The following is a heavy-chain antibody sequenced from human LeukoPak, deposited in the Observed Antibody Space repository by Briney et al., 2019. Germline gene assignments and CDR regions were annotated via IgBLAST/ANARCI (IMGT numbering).Heavy chain of an antibody. CDR2: ISGSGGST. CDR1: GFTFSSYA. CDR3: AKDGDYDFWSGPIDAFDI. V-gene: IGHV3-23*01. J-gene: IGHJ3*02. Sequence: GGSLRLSCAASGFTFSSYAMSWVRQAPGKRLEWVSAISGSGGSTYYADSVKGRFTISRDNSKNTLYLQMNSLRAEDTAVYYCAKDGDYDFWSGPIDAFDIWGQGTMVTVSS. D-gene: IGHD3-3*01.